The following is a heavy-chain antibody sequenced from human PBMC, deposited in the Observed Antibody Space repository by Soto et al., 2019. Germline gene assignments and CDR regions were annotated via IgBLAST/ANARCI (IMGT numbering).Heavy chain of an antibody. V-gene: IGHV4-59*01. CDR3: ARAGTNMVQFDY. J-gene: IGHJ4*02. CDR1: GGSINSYF. CDR2: IYYSGST. Sequence: SETLSLTCTVSGGSINSYFWSWIRQSPGKGLEWIGHIYYSGSTSYSPSLKSRVSISVDTSKNQFSLEVHSVTAADTAVYYCARAGTNMVQFDYWGQGTLVTSPQ. D-gene: IGHD3-10*01.